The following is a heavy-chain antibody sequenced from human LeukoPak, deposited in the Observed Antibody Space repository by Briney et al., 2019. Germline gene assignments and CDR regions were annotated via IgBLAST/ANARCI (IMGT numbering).Heavy chain of an antibody. CDR1: GGSFSGYY. J-gene: IGHJ6*03. V-gene: IGHV4-34*01. CDR2: INHSGST. CDR3: ARHGYYYYYMDV. Sequence: SETLSLTCAVYGGSFSGYYWSWIRQPPGKGLEWIGEINHSGSTNYNPSLKSRVTISVDTSKNQFSLKLSSVTAADTAVYYCARHGYYYYYMDVWGKGTTVTISS.